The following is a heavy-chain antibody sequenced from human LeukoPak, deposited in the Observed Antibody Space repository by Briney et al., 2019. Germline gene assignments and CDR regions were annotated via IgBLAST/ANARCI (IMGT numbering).Heavy chain of an antibody. CDR1: GFTFNIYG. CDR3: ARDQYYFGSGTPGDDAFDI. J-gene: IGHJ3*02. Sequence: PGGSLRLSCAASGFTFNIYGLRWVRQAPGKGLEWVAVIWYDGSNKFYADSVKGRFTISRDNSRDTVYLQMNSLRAEDTAVYYCARDQYYFGSGTPGDDAFDIWGQGTMVTVSS. CDR2: IWYDGSNK. D-gene: IGHD3-10*01. V-gene: IGHV3-33*01.